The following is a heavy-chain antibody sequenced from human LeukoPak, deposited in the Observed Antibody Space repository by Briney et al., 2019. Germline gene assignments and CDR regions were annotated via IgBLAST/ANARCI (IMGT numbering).Heavy chain of an antibody. D-gene: IGHD3-22*01. Sequence: GGSLRLSCAASGFTSSDFGMHWVRQAPGKGLEWVAVISYDGSNKYYADSVKGRFTISRDNAKNSLYLQMNSLRAEDTAVYYYARDYDRSGYYIDLDYWGQGTLVTVSS. V-gene: IGHV3-30*03. J-gene: IGHJ4*02. CDR1: GFTSSDFG. CDR2: ISYDGSNK. CDR3: ARDYDRSGYYIDLDY.